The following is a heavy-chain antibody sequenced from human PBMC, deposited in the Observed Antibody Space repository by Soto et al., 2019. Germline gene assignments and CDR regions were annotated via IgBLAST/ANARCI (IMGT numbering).Heavy chain of an antibody. CDR2: ISGRGGST. Sequence: PGGSLRLSCAASGFTFSNYAMSWVRQAPGKGLEWVSSISGRGGSTYADSVKGRFTISRDNSKNTLYLQMNSLRAEDTAVYYCAKAVEYFDRLSPFDYWGQGTLVTVSS. V-gene: IGHV3-23*01. CDR3: AKAVEYFDRLSPFDY. CDR1: GFTFSNYA. D-gene: IGHD3-9*01. J-gene: IGHJ4*02.